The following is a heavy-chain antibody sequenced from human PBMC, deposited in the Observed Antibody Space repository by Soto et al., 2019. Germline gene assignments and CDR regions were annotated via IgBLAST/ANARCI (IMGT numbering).Heavy chain of an antibody. CDR1: GGSISSYY. CDR2: IYYSGST. Sequence: SETLSLTCTVSGGSISSYYWSWIRQPPGKGLEWIGYIYYSGSTNYNPSLKSRVTISVDTSKNQFSLKLSSVTAADTAVYYCASFYDSSGYFDYWGQGTLVTVSS. CDR3: ASFYDSSGYFDY. V-gene: IGHV4-59*01. J-gene: IGHJ4*02. D-gene: IGHD3-22*01.